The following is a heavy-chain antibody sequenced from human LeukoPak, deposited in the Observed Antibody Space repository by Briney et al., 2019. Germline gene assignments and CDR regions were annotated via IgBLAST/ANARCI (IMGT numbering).Heavy chain of an antibody. CDR1: RFMFSSFS. Sequence: PGGSLRLSCAASRFMFSSFSMSWVRHVPGKGLEWVSTNADSVKGRFTISRDNSKNTLFLQMNSLRAEDTAIYYCAKRPAAVRGVIPYLDYWGQGTLVTVSS. CDR3: AKRPAAVRGVIPYLDY. J-gene: IGHJ4*02. D-gene: IGHD3-10*02. V-gene: IGHV3-23*01.